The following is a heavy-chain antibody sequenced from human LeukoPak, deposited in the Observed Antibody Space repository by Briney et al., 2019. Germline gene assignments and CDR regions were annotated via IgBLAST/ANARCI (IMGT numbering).Heavy chain of an antibody. CDR2: IYTSGST. Sequence: SETLSLTWTVSGGSISSGSYYWSWIRQRAGKGLEWIGRIYTSGSTNYNPSLKSRVTISVDTSKNQFSLKLSSVTAADTAVYYCARVDYYDRVDYWGQGTLVTVSS. CDR3: ARVDYYDRVDY. CDR1: GGSISSGSYY. J-gene: IGHJ4*02. D-gene: IGHD3-22*01. V-gene: IGHV4-61*02.